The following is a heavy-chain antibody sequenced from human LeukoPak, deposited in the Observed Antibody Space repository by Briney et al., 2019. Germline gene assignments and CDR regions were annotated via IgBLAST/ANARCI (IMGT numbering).Heavy chain of an antibody. CDR1: GYIFTAYG. D-gene: IGHD3-22*01. CDR2: ISAYNGDT. Sequence: ASVTVSCKASGYIFTAYGISWVRQAPGQGLEWMGWISAYNGDTNYAQKLQGRVTMTTDTSTSTAYMELRSLRSDDTAVYYCAREGYYDRSGYSDCWGHGTLVTVSS. J-gene: IGHJ5*01. V-gene: IGHV1-18*01. CDR3: AREGYYDRSGYSDC.